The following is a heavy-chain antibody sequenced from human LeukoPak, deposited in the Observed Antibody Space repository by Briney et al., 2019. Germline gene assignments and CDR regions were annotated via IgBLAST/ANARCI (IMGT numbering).Heavy chain of an antibody. Sequence: PGGSLRLSCAASGFTFSSYSMNWVRQAPGKGLEWVSSISSSSSYIYYADSVKGRFTISRDNAKNSLYLQMNSLRAEDTAVYYCARDTNDFWSGQWTVDYWGQGTLVTVSS. CDR2: ISSSSSYI. CDR3: ARDTNDFWSGQWTVDY. D-gene: IGHD3-3*01. V-gene: IGHV3-21*01. J-gene: IGHJ4*02. CDR1: GFTFSSYS.